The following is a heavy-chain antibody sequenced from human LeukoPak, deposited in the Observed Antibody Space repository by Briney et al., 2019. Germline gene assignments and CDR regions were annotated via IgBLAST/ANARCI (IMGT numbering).Heavy chain of an antibody. CDR2: IWYDGSNK. J-gene: IGHJ4*02. CDR1: GFTFSSYG. D-gene: IGHD6-19*01. V-gene: IGHV3-33*01. Sequence: GGSLRLSCAASGFTFSSYGMHWVRQAPGKGLEWVAAIWYDGSNKYYADSVKGRFTISRDNSKSTLYLQMNSLRAEDTAVYYCASTSGWYEPIDYWGQGTLVTVAS. CDR3: ASTSGWYEPIDY.